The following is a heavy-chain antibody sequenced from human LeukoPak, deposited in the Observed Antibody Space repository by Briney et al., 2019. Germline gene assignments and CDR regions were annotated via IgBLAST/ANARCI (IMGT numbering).Heavy chain of an antibody. V-gene: IGHV3-48*03. D-gene: IGHD6-13*01. Sequence: GGSLRLSCAASGFTFSSYEMNWVRQAPGKGLEWVSYISSSGSTIYYADSVKGRFTISRDNAKNSLYLQMNSLRAEDTAVYYCARGRDSSSWYRRAYYFDYWGQGTLVTVSS. CDR1: GFTFSSYE. CDR3: ARGRDSSSWYRRAYYFDY. J-gene: IGHJ4*02. CDR2: ISSSGSTI.